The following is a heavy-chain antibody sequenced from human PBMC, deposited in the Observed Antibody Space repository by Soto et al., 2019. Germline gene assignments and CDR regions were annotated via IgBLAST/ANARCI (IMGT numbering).Heavy chain of an antibody. Sequence: GPSVKVSCKTSGYTFTSYDINCVRQATGQGLEWMGWMNPINGNTGYAQNFQGRVTLTRNTSIRTAYMELSSLTSEDTAIYYCARAPGISTPGTSVSDYWGQGTLVTVSS. CDR2: MNPINGNT. CDR1: GYTFTSYD. V-gene: IGHV1-8*01. D-gene: IGHD6-13*01. J-gene: IGHJ4*02. CDR3: ARAPGISTPGTSVSDY.